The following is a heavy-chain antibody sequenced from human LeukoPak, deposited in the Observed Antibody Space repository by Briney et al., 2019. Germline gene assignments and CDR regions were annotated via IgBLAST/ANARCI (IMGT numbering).Heavy chain of an antibody. CDR2: ISDSGGSA. CDR1: GFTFNTYA. J-gene: IGHJ4*02. CDR3: ARSKGRLFDY. V-gene: IGHV3-23*01. Sequence: GGSLRLSCAASGFTFNTYAMSWVRQAPGKGLEWVSAISDSGGSAYYADSVKGRVTISRDNSKNTLYLQMNSLRAEDTAVYYCARSKGRLFDYWGQGTLVTVSS.